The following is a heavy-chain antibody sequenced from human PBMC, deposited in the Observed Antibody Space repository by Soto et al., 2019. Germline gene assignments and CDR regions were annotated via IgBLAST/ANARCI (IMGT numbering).Heavy chain of an antibody. J-gene: IGHJ6*02. CDR2: IYYSGST. V-gene: IGHV4-30-4*01. D-gene: IGHD4-4*01. Sequence: PSETLSLTCTVSGGSISSGDYYWSWIRQPPGKGLEWIGYIYYSGSTYYNPSLKSRVTISVDTSKNQFSLKLSSVTAADTAVYYCARDCHSNYYYYGMDVWGQGTTVNVSS. CDR1: GGSISSGDYY. CDR3: ARDCHSNYYYYGMDV.